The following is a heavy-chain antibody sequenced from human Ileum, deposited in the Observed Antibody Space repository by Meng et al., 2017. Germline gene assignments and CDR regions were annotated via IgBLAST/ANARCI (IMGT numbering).Heavy chain of an antibody. J-gene: IGHJ6*02. V-gene: IGHV1-46*01. CDR3: ARLYGSDTYFAYYYGMDV. CDR1: GYTFTSYY. CDR2: INPSGGST. D-gene: IGHD3-10*01. Sequence: ASVKVSCKASGYTFTSYYMHWVRQAPGQGLEWMGIINPSGGSTSYAQKFQGRVTMTRDTSTSTVYMELSSLRSEDTAVYYCARLYGSDTYFAYYYGMDVWGQGTTVTVSS.